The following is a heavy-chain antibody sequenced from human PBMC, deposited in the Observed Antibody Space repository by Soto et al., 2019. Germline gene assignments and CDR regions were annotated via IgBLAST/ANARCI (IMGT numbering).Heavy chain of an antibody. J-gene: IGHJ3*02. CDR3: ARVEGGIVATRKNAFDI. D-gene: IGHD5-12*01. V-gene: IGHV1-69*02. Sequence: ASVKVSCKASGGTFSSYTISWVRQAPGQGLEWMGRIIPILGIANYAQKFQGRVTITADKSTSTAYMELSSLRSEDTAVYYCARVEGGIVATRKNAFDIWGQGTMVTVSS. CDR1: GGTFSSYT. CDR2: IIPILGIA.